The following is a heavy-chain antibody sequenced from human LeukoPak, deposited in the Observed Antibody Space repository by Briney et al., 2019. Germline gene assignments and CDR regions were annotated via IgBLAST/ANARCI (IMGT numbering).Heavy chain of an antibody. V-gene: IGHV3-30*02. CDR1: GFTFSSYG. Sequence: GGSLRLSCAASGFTFSSYGMHWVRQAPGKGLEWVAFIRYDGSNKYYADSVKGRFTISRDNSKNTLYLQMNSLRAEDTAVYHCAKEGSYYVDYWGQGTLVTVSS. CDR2: IRYDGSNK. CDR3: AKEGSYYVDY. D-gene: IGHD1-26*01. J-gene: IGHJ4*02.